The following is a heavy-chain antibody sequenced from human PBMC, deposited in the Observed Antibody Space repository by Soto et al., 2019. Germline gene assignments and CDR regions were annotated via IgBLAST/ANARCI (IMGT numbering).Heavy chain of an antibody. CDR1: GDSINSGGYY. Sequence: SETLSLTCTVSGDSINSGGYYWSWIRQHPGKGLEWIGHISYSGSTYYNPSLKSRVTMSVDTSVNQFSLKLSSVTAADTAVYFCARHTLTVYYFDYWGQGTLVTVSS. J-gene: IGHJ4*02. CDR2: ISYSGST. CDR3: ARHTLTVYYFDY. D-gene: IGHD3-16*01. V-gene: IGHV4-31*03.